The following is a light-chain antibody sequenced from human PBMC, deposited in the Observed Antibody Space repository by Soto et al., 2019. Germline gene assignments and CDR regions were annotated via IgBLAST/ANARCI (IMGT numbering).Light chain of an antibody. J-gene: IGKJ1*01. CDR3: QQYGSSPLT. Sequence: EIVLTQAPGTLYLSPGERATLACRASQSVSRNSLAWYQQKPGQAHRLLIYGASSRDTGIPDRFSGSGSGTYVTLTISRLEPDDFAVYYFQQYGSSPLTFGQGTKVEIK. V-gene: IGKV3-20*01. CDR1: QSVSRNS. CDR2: GAS.